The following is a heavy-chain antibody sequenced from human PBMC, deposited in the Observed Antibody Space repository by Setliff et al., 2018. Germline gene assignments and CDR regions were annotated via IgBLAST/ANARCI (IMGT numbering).Heavy chain of an antibody. Sequence: PSETLSLTCNVSGASIRNFYWTWIRQPPGKGLEWIGYVHFTGSTNYNPSLRSRVTMSLDASRNRFSLNLTSVTAADTAVYFCATSGFCSSGSCYSFDDWGQGALVTVSS. CDR2: VHFTGST. D-gene: IGHD2-15*01. CDR3: ATSGFCSSGSCYSFDD. J-gene: IGHJ4*02. CDR1: GASIRNFY. V-gene: IGHV4-59*12.